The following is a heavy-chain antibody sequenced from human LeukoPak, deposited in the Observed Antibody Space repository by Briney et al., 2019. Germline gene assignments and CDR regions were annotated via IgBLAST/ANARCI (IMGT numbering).Heavy chain of an antibody. CDR1: GGSISSYY. V-gene: IGHV4-59*08. CDR3: ARRKDYDSSRKRSDY. Sequence: SETLSLTCTVSGGSISSYYWSWIRQPPGKELEWIGYIYYSGSTNYNPSLKSRVTISVDTSKNQFSLKLSSVTAADTAVYYCARRKDYDSSRKRSDYWGQGTLVTVSS. J-gene: IGHJ4*02. CDR2: IYYSGST. D-gene: IGHD3-22*01.